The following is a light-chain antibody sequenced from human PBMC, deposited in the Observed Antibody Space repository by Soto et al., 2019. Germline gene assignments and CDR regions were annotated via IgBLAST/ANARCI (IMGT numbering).Light chain of an antibody. CDR3: SSFAGNSTLV. V-gene: IGLV2-8*01. Sequence: QSALTQPASASGSPGQSVTISCTGTSSDVGGYNYVSWYQQHPGKAPKLMISEVSKRPSGVPDHFSGSKSGNTASLTVSGLQAEDEADYYCSSFAGNSTLVFGGGTKLTVL. CDR1: SSDVGGYNY. J-gene: IGLJ2*01. CDR2: EVS.